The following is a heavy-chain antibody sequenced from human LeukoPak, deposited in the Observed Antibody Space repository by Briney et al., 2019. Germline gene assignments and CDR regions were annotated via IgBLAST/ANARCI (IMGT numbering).Heavy chain of an antibody. CDR1: GGSISSYY. J-gene: IGHJ4*02. CDR2: IYYSGSN. Sequence: PSLTLSLTCTVSGGSISSYYWSWIRQPPGKGLEWIGYIYYSGSNNYNPSLKSRVTISVDTSKNQFSLKLSSVTAADAAVYYCARHSTASGYYNYFDYWGQGTLVTVSS. D-gene: IGHD3-10*01. V-gene: IGHV4-59*08. CDR3: ARHSTASGYYNYFDY.